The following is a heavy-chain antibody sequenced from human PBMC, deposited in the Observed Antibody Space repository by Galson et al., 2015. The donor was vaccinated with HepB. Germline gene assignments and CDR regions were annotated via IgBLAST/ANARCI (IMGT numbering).Heavy chain of an antibody. CDR2: IIPTFGTA. D-gene: IGHD6-13*01. Sequence: SVKVSCKASGGTFSSYAISWVRQAPGQGLEWMGGIIPTFGTANYAQKFQGRVTITADESTSTAYMELSSLRSEDTAVYYCASSPPPRRSNIAAAGPYDAFDIWGQGTMVTVSS. CDR3: ASSPPPRRSNIAAAGPYDAFDI. CDR1: GGTFSSYA. V-gene: IGHV1-69*13. J-gene: IGHJ3*02.